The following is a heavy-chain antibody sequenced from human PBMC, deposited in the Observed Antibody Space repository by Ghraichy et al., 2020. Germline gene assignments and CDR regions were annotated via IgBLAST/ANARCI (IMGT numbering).Heavy chain of an antibody. CDR1: GGSISGSTYY. J-gene: IGHJ2*01. Sequence: SETLSLTCTVSGGSISGSTYYWGWIRQPPGKGLEWIGSIYSSGSTYYNPSLKSRVTISVDTSKNQFSLKLSSVTAADSAVYYCAMGYCSGGSCRSDWYFDLWGRGTLVTVSS. CDR2: IYSSGST. V-gene: IGHV4-39*01. CDR3: AMGYCSGGSCRSDWYFDL. D-gene: IGHD2-15*01.